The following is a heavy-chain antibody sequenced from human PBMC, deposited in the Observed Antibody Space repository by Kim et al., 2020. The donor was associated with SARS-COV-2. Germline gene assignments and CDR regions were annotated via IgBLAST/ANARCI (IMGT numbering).Heavy chain of an antibody. CDR2: IYYRGST. D-gene: IGHD1-26*01. CDR1: GGSISTTSNY. Sequence: SETLSLTCTVSGGSISTTSNYWGWIRQPPGKGLECIGTIYYRGSTDYNPSLKSRVTVSVDTSKNQFSLKLTSITAADTAVYYCARLPNGIYSHFDFWGQGILVTVSS. J-gene: IGHJ4*02. V-gene: IGHV4-39*01. CDR3: ARLPNGIYSHFDF.